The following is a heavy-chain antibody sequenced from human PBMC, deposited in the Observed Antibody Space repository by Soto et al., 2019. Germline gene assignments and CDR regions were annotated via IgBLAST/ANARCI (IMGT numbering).Heavy chain of an antibody. V-gene: IGHV2-26*01. CDR3: ARIPSMSSGWYFDY. D-gene: IGHD6-19*01. J-gene: IGHJ4*02. CDR1: GFSLSNTRMG. Sequence: QSGPTLVNPTETLTLTCTVSGFSLSNTRMGVSWIRQPPGKALEWLAHIFSNGEKSYRTSLKSGLTISKDTSKSQVVLTMTNMDPLDTATYYCARIPSMSSGWYFDYWGQGALVTVSS. CDR2: IFSNGEK.